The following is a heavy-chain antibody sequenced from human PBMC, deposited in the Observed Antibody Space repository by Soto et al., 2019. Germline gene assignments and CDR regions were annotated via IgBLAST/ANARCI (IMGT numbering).Heavy chain of an antibody. J-gene: IGHJ2*01. CDR3: ARVPGYSIGDL. Sequence: QVQLVQTGAEVKKPGASVKVSCKASVYTFTSSAMHWVRQDPGQRLEWIGWINTGNGITKYSHNFQGRVTITRVTSASTAYMELSSLRSEDTAVYYCARVPGYSIGDLWGRGTLVTVSS. CDR1: VYTFTSSA. CDR2: INTGNGIT. D-gene: IGHD2-21*01. V-gene: IGHV1-3*04.